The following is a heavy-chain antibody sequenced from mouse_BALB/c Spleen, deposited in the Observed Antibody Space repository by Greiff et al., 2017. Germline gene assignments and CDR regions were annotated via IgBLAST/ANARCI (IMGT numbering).Heavy chain of an antibody. J-gene: IGHJ4*01. CDR2: ISSGSSTI. V-gene: IGHV5-17*02. Sequence: EVMLVESGGGLVQPGGSRKLSCAASGFTFSSFGMHWVRQAPEKGLEWVAYISSGSSTIYYADTVKGRFTISRDNPKNTLFLQMTSLRSEDTAMYYCARSTYYGHYGNAMDYWGQGTAVTVSS. CDR3: ARSTYYGHYGNAMDY. CDR1: GFTFSSFG. D-gene: IGHD2-10*01.